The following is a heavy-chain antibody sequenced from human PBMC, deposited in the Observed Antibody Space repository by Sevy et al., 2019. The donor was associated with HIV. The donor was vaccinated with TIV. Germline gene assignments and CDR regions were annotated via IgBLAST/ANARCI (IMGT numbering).Heavy chain of an antibody. J-gene: IGHJ6*03. CDR3: ARASRVGAYYYMDV. CDR2: IYYSGST. V-gene: IGHV4-59*01. Sequence: SETLSLTCTVSGGSIGSYYWSWIRQPPGKGLEWIGYIYYSGSTNYNASLKSRVTISVDTSKNQFSLNLSSVTAADTAVYFCARASRVGAYYYMDVWGKGTTVTVSS. CDR1: GGSIGSYY. D-gene: IGHD2-15*01.